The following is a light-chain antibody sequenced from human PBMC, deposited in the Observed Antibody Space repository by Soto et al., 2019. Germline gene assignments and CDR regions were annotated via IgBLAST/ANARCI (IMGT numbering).Light chain of an antibody. CDR3: HQYGDSPQT. CDR1: QSVTSAH. J-gene: IGKJ1*01. CDR2: GAS. Sequence: EIVLTQSPCTLSFSPVERATLSCRASQSVTSAHLAWYRQKVGQAPRLLIYGASNRATGIPDRFSGSGSGTDFTLTISRLEPEDFAVYYCHQYGDSPQTFGQGTKVDIK. V-gene: IGKV3-20*01.